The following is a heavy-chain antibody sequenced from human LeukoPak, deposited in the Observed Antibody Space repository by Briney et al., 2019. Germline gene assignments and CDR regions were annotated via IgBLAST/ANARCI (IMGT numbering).Heavy chain of an antibody. Sequence: GGSLRLSCAASGFTFSSSWMSWVRQAPGKGLEWVTNIKPDGSEKYYVDSVKGRFTISRDNAKNSLYLQMNSLRAEDTALYYCARDTVGATDYWGQGALVTVSS. J-gene: IGHJ4*02. CDR3: ARDTVGATDY. CDR1: GFTFSSSW. D-gene: IGHD1-26*01. V-gene: IGHV3-7*01. CDR2: IKPDGSEK.